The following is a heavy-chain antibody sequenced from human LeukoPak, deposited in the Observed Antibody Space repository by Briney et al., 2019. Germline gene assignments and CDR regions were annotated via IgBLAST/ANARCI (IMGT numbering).Heavy chain of an antibody. CDR1: GVSISSYY. CDR2: IHYSGST. V-gene: IGHV4-59*01. J-gene: IGHJ6*02. Sequence: PSETLSLTCTVSGVSISSYYWSWIRQPPGKGLEWIGYIHYSGSTNYNPSLKSRVTISVDTSKNQFSLKLSSVTAADTAVYYCARYDYYYGMDVWGQGTTVTVSS. CDR3: ARYDYYYGMDV.